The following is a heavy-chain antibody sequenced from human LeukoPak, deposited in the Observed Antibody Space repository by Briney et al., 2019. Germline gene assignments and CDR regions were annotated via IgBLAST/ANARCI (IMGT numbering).Heavy chain of an antibody. Sequence: GGSLRLSCAASGFTFSSYWMSWVRQAPGKGLEWVTNIKQDGSEKYYVDSVKGRFTISRDNAKNSLYLQMNSLRAEDTAVYYCASNSGYDSFGFDYWGQGTLVTVSS. V-gene: IGHV3-7*01. J-gene: IGHJ4*02. D-gene: IGHD5-12*01. CDR2: IKQDGSEK. CDR3: ASNSGYDSFGFDY. CDR1: GFTFSSYW.